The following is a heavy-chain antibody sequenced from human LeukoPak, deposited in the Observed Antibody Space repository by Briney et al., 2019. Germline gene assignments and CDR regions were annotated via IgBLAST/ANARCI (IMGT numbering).Heavy chain of an antibody. CDR3: AQSIAAAVPNFDY. V-gene: IGHV3-23*01. CDR2: ISGSGGST. J-gene: IGHJ4*02. CDR1: GFTFSSYA. D-gene: IGHD6-13*01. Sequence: PGGSLRLSCAASGFTFSSYAMSWVRQAPGKGLEWVSAISGSGGSTYYADSVKGRFTISRDNSKNTLYLQMNSLRAEDTAVNYCAQSIAAAVPNFDYWGQGTLVTVSS.